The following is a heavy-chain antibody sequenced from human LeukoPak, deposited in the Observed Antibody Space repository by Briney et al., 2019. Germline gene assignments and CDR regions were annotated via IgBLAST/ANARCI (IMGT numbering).Heavy chain of an antibody. CDR1: GFTFDDYA. CDR2: NSGDGGST. CDR3: VKGYLYYYYMDV. D-gene: IGHD1-14*01. J-gene: IGHJ6*03. V-gene: IGHV3-43*02. Sequence: GGSLRLSCAASGFTFDDYAMHWVRQAPGKCREWVSLNSGDGGSTYYADSVKGRFTISRDNSKNSLYLQMNSLTNEYTALYYCVKGYLYYYYMDVWGKGTTGTVSS.